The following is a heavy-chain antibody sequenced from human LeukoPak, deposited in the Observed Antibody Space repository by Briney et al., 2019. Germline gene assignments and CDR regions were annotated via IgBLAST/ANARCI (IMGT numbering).Heavy chain of an antibody. CDR2: TYTGGNS. J-gene: IGHJ4*02. Sequence: GGSLRLSCEASGFTVSSTHMVWVRQAPGKGLEWVSVTYTGGNSYYAGSVQGRFIISRDISKNTLYLQMNNLRAEDTAVYYCTKLKYGDQGHDYWGQGTLVTVSS. D-gene: IGHD4-17*01. CDR1: GFTVSSTH. CDR3: TKLKYGDQGHDY. V-gene: IGHV3-53*01.